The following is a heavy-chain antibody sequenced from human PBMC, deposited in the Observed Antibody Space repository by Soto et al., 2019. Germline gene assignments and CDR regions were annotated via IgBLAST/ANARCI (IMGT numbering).Heavy chain of an antibody. CDR3: ARGEGSWYLHYYYYMDV. CDR2: MNPNSGNT. CDR1: GYTFTSYD. D-gene: IGHD6-13*01. V-gene: IGHV1-8*01. J-gene: IGHJ6*03. Sequence: ASVKVSCKASGYTFTSYDINWVRQATGQGLEWMGWMNPNSGNTGYAQKFQGRVTMTRNTSISTAYMELSSLRSEDTAVYYCARGEGSWYLHYYYYMDVWGKGTTVTVSS.